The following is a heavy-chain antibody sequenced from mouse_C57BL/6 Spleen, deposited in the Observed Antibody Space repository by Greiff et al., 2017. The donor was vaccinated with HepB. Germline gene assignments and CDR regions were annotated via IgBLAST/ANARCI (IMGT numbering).Heavy chain of an antibody. V-gene: IGHV1-62-2*01. CDR3: ARHEGPWYGPYAMDY. Sequence: VQLVESGAELVKPGASVKLSCKASGYTFTEYTIHWVKQRSGQGLEWIGWFYPGSGSIKYNEKFKGKATLTADTSSSTAYMELRRLTSEDSAVYVGARHEGPWYGPYAMDYWGQGTSVTVSS. CDR2: FYPGSGSI. CDR1: GYTFTEYT. J-gene: IGHJ4*01. D-gene: IGHD2-10*02.